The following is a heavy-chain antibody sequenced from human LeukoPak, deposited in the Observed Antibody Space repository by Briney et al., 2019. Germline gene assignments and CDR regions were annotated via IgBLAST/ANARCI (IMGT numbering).Heavy chain of an antibody. D-gene: IGHD3-10*01. Sequence: PSETLSLTCAVYGGSFSGYYWSWIRQPPGEGLEWIGEINHSGSTNYNPSLKSRVTISVDTSKNQFSLKLSSVTAADTAVYYCAGGLWFGELLGIWGQGTLVTVSS. CDR3: AGGLWFGELLGI. CDR2: INHSGST. J-gene: IGHJ4*02. V-gene: IGHV4-34*01. CDR1: GGSFSGYY.